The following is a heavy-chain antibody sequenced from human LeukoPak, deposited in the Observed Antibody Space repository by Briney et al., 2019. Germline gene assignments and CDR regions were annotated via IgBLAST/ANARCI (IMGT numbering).Heavy chain of an antibody. CDR3: VLDVYSSSWSSSGG. Sequence: NSGGSLRLSCAASGFTVSSNYMSWVRQAPGKELEWVSSISSSSSYIYYADSVKGRFTISRDNAKNSLYLQMNSLRAEDTAVYYCVLDVYSSSWSSSGGWGQGTLVTVSS. V-gene: IGHV3-21*01. D-gene: IGHD6-13*01. J-gene: IGHJ4*02. CDR2: ISSSSSYI. CDR1: GFTVSSNY.